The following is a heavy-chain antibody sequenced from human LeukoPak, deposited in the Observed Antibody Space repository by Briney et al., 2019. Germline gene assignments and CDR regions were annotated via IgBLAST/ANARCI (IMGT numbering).Heavy chain of an antibody. CDR1: GYSISSAYY. CDR3: ARGRLGTYDRHAFDI. D-gene: IGHD1-1*01. Sequence: SETLSLTCIVSGYSISSAYYWGWIRQPPGKGLEWIGSIYHSGSSYYNPSLKTRVTISVDTSKNQFTLKLTSVTAADTAVYYCARGRLGTYDRHAFDIWGQGTMVTASS. CDR2: IYHSGSS. V-gene: IGHV4-38-2*02. J-gene: IGHJ3*02.